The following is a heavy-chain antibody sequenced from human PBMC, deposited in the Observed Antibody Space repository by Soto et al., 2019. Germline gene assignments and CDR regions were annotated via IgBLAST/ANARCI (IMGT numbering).Heavy chain of an antibody. Sequence: ASVKVSCKASGYTFTSYHMHWVRQAPGQGLEWMGIINPSGGSTSYAQKFQGRVTMTRDTSTSTVYMELSSLRSEDTAVYYCARDRDDILTGYYFAINYYGIDVWGQGTTVTVSS. V-gene: IGHV1-46*01. CDR1: GYTFTSYH. J-gene: IGHJ6*02. D-gene: IGHD3-9*01. CDR3: ARDRDDILTGYYFAINYYGIDV. CDR2: INPSGGST.